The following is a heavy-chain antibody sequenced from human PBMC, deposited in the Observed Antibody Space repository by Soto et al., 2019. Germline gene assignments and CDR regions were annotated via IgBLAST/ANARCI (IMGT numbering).Heavy chain of an antibody. D-gene: IGHD3-16*01. Sequence: PSETLSLTCTVSGGSISSGGYYWSWIRQHPGKGLEWIGYIYYSGSTYYNPSLKSRVTISVDTSKNQFPLKLSSVTAADTAVYYCARELTSSDNMITFGGVIGGWFDPWGQGTLVTVSS. CDR3: ARELTSSDNMITFGGVIGGWFDP. V-gene: IGHV4-31*03. J-gene: IGHJ5*02. CDR1: GGSISSGGYY. CDR2: IYYSGST.